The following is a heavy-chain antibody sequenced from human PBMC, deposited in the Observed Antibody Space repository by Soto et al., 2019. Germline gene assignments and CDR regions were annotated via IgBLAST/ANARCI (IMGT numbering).Heavy chain of an antibody. V-gene: IGHV3-23*01. Sequence: EVQLLESGGGLVQPGGSLKLSCAASGFMFNNHAMTWVRQAPGKGLEWVSAMSGGVSTYYADSVKGRFTISRDNSKNALYLQMNSLRVEDTAIYYCARDYNGNRNFDYWGQGTVVTVSS. CDR3: ARDYNGNRNFDY. D-gene: IGHD1-20*01. CDR1: GFMFNNHA. CDR2: MSGGVST. J-gene: IGHJ4*02.